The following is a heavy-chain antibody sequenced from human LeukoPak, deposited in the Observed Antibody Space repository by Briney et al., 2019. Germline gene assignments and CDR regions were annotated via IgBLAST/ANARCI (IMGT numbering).Heavy chain of an antibody. CDR3: AKDIYYDSPNAFDI. CDR1: GFTFSSYE. Sequence: GGSLRLSCAASGFTFSSYEMNWVRQAPGKGLEWVSYISSSGSTIYYADSVKGRFTISRDNAKNSLYLQMNSLRAEDTALYYCAKDIYYDSPNAFDIWGQGTMVTVSS. V-gene: IGHV3-48*03. J-gene: IGHJ3*02. CDR2: ISSSGSTI. D-gene: IGHD3-22*01.